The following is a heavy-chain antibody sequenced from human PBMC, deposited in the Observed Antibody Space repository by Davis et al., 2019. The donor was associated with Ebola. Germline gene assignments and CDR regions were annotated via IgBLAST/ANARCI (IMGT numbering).Heavy chain of an antibody. J-gene: IGHJ5*02. CDR1: GYTFTGYY. CDR3: ARGYIVATPTNNWFDP. V-gene: IGHV1-2*04. Sequence: ASVKVSCKASGYTFTGYYMHWVRQAPGQGLEWMGWINPNSGGTNYAQKFQGWVTMTRDTYISTAYMELSRLRSDDTAVYYCARGYIVATPTNNWFDPRGQGTLVTVSS. CDR2: INPNSGGT. D-gene: IGHD5-12*01.